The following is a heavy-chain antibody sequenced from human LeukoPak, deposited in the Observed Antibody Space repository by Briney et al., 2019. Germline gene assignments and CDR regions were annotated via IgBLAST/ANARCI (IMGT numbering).Heavy chain of an antibody. CDR1: GGSISSSSYY. CDR3: ARIPSHSSGYFA. CDR2: IYYSGST. D-gene: IGHD3-22*01. V-gene: IGHV4-39*07. J-gene: IGHJ5*02. Sequence: SETLSLTCTVSGGSISSSSYYWGWIRQPPGKGLEWIGSIYYSGSTYYNPSLKSRVTISVDTSKSQFSLKLSSVTAADTAVYYCARIPSHSSGYFAWGQGTLVTVSS.